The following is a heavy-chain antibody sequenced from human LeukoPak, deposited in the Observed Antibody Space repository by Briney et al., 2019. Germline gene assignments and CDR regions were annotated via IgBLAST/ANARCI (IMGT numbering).Heavy chain of an antibody. J-gene: IGHJ5*02. CDR1: GFTFSSNW. D-gene: IGHD2-2*01. V-gene: IGHV3-74*01. CDR3: ARGVGYCSSTSCYWWLDP. Sequence: GGSLRFSGAASGFTFSSNWLDWVGQAPGKGRVGVSRIIIDGSSTSYADPVKGRFTISRANATNTLYLQMNSLRAEDTAVYYCARGVGYCSSTSCYWWLDPWGQGTLVTVSS. CDR2: IIIDGSST.